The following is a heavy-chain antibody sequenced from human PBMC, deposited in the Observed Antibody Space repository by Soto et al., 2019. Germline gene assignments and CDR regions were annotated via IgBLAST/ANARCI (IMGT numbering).Heavy chain of an antibody. D-gene: IGHD2-2*01. CDR2: IKFDGSEK. V-gene: IGHV3-7*03. CDR3: VKDGGYCSSATCYSPRNHYFDA. Sequence: GGSLKLGCAASGVEFSFYGVIWFRQAPGKGPEWVANIKFDGSEKQYVDSVKGRFTISRDNARNSVFLQMNSLRAGDTAVYYCVKDGGYCSSATCYSPRNHYFDAWGQGTLVTVSS. J-gene: IGHJ5*02. CDR1: GVEFSFYG.